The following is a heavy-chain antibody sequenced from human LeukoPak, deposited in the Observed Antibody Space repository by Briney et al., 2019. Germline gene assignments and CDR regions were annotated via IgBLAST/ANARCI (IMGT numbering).Heavy chain of an antibody. CDR3: AKDWGSKVRGVSDY. CDR2: ISWNSGSI. D-gene: IGHD3-10*01. V-gene: IGHV3-9*01. J-gene: IGHJ4*02. CDR1: GFTFDDYA. Sequence: GRSLRLSCAASGFTFDDYAMHWVRQAPGKGLEWVSGISWNSGSIGYADSVKGRFTISRDNAKNSLYLQMNSLRAEDTALYYCAKDWGSKVRGVSDYWGQGTLVTVSS.